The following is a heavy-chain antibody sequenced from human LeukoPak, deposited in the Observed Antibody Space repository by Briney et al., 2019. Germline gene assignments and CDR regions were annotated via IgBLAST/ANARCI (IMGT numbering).Heavy chain of an antibody. J-gene: IGHJ4*02. CDR3: AKWRSSGYYLDY. V-gene: IGHV3-30*02. D-gene: IGHD3-22*01. CDR2: IRYNGNNK. Sequence: GGSLRLSCAASGFTFSSYGMHWVRQAPGKGLEWVAFIRYNGNNKYYADSVKGRFTISRDNSKNTLYLQMNSLRAEDTAVYYCAKWRSSGYYLDYWGQGTLVTVSS. CDR1: GFTFSSYG.